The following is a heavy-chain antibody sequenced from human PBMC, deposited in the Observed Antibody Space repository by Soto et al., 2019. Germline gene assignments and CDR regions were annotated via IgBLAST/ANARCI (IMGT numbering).Heavy chain of an antibody. CDR2: IYHSGGT. V-gene: IGHV4-4*02. CDR1: GGSISSSNW. D-gene: IGHD6-19*01. Sequence: QVQLQESGPGLVKPSGTLSLTCAVSGGSISSSNWWSWVRQPPGKGLEWIGEIYHSGGTNYNPSLKSRXXIXVXXSKNQFSLKLSSVTAADTAVYYCARVAVAGTRYDYWGQGTLVTVSS. CDR3: ARVAVAGTRYDY. J-gene: IGHJ4*02.